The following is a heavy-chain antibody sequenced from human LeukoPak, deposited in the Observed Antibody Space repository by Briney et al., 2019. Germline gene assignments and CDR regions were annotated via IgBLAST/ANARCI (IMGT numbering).Heavy chain of an antibody. V-gene: IGHV3-21*01. D-gene: IGHD3-22*01. CDR3: ASTSGQYYYDSSGTYN. J-gene: IGHJ4*02. CDR2: ISSSSSYI. Sequence: GGSLRRSCAASGFTFSSYSMNWVRQAPGKGLEWVSSISSSSSYIYYADSVKGRFTISRNNAKNSLYIQMNSLRAEDTAVYYCASTSGQYYYDSSGTYNWGQGTLVTVSS. CDR1: GFTFSSYS.